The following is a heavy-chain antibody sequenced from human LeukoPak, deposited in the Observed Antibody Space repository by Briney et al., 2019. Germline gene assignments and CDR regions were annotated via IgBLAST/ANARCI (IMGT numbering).Heavy chain of an antibody. J-gene: IGHJ4*02. CDR1: GFIVNTNY. D-gene: IGHD3-16*01. Sequence: GGSLRLSCAASGFIVNTNYMSWVRQAPGRGLEWVSFIYADGNTYYADSVKGRFTISRDNSKNTLYLQMNSLRAEDTAVYYCARAYDYAQYYFDYWGQGTLVTVSS. CDR2: IYADGNT. V-gene: IGHV3-53*05. CDR3: ARAYDYAQYYFDY.